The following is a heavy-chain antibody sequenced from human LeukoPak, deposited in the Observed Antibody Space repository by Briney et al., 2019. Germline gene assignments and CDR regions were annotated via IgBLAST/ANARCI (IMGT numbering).Heavy chain of an antibody. D-gene: IGHD3-10*01. CDR1: GFTFSSYA. Sequence: GGSLRLSCAASGFTFSSYAMHWVRQAPGKGLEWVAVISYDGSNKYYADSVKGRFTISRDNSKNTLYLQMNSLRAVDTAVYYCARPRITMVRGVISYFDYWGQGTLVTVSS. CDR3: ARPRITMVRGVISYFDY. J-gene: IGHJ4*02. CDR2: ISYDGSNK. V-gene: IGHV3-30-3*01.